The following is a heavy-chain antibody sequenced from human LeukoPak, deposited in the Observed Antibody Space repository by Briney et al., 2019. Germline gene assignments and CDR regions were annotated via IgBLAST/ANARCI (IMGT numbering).Heavy chain of an antibody. CDR2: IIPILGIA. V-gene: IGHV1-69*04. CDR3: ARQEPGIAAAGTFDP. J-gene: IGHJ5*02. D-gene: IGHD6-13*01. Sequence: ASVTVSFTVSVGTFINYGISWVRQAPGHGGEWMGKIIPILGIANYAQKFQGSVTITADKSTSTAYMELSSLRSEDTAVYYCARQEPGIAAAGTFDPWGQGTLVTVSS. CDR1: VGTFINYG.